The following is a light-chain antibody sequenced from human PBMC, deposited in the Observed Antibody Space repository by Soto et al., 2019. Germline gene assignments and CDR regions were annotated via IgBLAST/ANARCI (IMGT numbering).Light chain of an antibody. CDR3: QSYDNSLSGSL. CDR2: GDS. Sequence: VLTQPPSVSGAPGQRVTISCTGSSSNIGAGYDVHWYQQLPGTAPKLLIYGDSNRPSGVPDRFSGSKSGTSTSLAITGLQAEDEADYYCQSYDNSLSGSLFGTGTKVTVL. CDR1: SSNIGAGYD. V-gene: IGLV1-40*01. J-gene: IGLJ1*01.